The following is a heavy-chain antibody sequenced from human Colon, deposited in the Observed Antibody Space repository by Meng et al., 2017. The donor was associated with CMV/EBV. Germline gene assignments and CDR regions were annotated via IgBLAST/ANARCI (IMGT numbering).Heavy chain of an antibody. Sequence: GESLKISCAASGFTFSSYGMHWVRQAPGKGLEWVAFIRYDGSNKYYADSVKGRFTISRDNSKNTLYLQMNSLKGEDTAVYFCARPSAPQYSDYVLLWGQGTLVTVSS. CDR3: ARPSAPQYSDYVLL. CDR2: IRYDGSNK. V-gene: IGHV3-30*02. J-gene: IGHJ4*02. CDR1: GFTFSSYG. D-gene: IGHD4-11*01.